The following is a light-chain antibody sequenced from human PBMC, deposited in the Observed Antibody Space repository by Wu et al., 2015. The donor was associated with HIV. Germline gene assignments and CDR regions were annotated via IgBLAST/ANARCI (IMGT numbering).Light chain of an antibody. V-gene: IGKV3-15*01. J-gene: IGKJ4*02. CDR2: SAS. CDR1: QSVGTN. CDR3: QQYQNWPRT. Sequence: SMSPGEGPPSSCRASQSVGTNLAWYQHKPGQPPKLLIHSASARATNIPGRFSGGGTGTDFTLTITNLQPADIAIYFCQQYQNWPRTFGRGTKVELK.